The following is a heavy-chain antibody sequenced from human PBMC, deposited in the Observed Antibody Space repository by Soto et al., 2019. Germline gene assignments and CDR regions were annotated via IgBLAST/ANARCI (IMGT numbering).Heavy chain of an antibody. Sequence: ASVKVSCKASGYTFTGYYMHWVRQAPGQGLEWMGIINPSGGSTSYAQKFQGRVTMTRDTSTSTVYMELSSLRSEDTAVYYCARDTEYSSSFYYYYYYMDVWGKGTTVTVSS. CDR2: INPSGGST. CDR3: ARDTEYSSSFYYYYYYMDV. CDR1: GYTFTGYY. D-gene: IGHD6-6*01. J-gene: IGHJ6*03. V-gene: IGHV1-46*03.